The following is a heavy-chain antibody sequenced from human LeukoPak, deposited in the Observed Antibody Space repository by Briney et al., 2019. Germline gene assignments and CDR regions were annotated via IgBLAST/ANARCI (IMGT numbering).Heavy chain of an antibody. J-gene: IGHJ4*02. V-gene: IGHV4-39*07. CDR3: ASAGPRWSYYFDY. D-gene: IGHD6-13*01. CDR2: IYYSGST. Sequence: SETLSLTCTVSGGSISSSSYYWGWIRQPPGKGLEWIGSIYYSGSTYYNPSLKSRVTISVDTSKNQFSLKLSSVTAADTAVYYCASAGPRWSYYFDYWGQGTLVTVSS. CDR1: GGSISSSSYY.